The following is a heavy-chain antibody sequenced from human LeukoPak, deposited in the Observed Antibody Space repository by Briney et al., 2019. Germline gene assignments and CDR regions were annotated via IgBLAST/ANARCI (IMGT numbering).Heavy chain of an antibody. CDR1: GFTFSSYA. CDR3: ARDSTLIVVVPAAPGGGAFDI. V-gene: IGHV3-30-3*01. J-gene: IGHJ3*02. CDR2: ISYDGSNK. Sequence: GGSLRLSCAASGFTFSSYAMHWVRQAPGKGLEWVAVISYDGSNKYYADSVKGRFTISRDNSKNTLYLQMNSLRAEDTAVYYCARDSTLIVVVPAAPGGGAFDIWGQGTMVTVSS. D-gene: IGHD2-2*01.